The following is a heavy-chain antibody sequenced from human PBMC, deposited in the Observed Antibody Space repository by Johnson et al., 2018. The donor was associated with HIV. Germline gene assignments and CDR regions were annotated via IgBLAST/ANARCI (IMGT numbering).Heavy chain of an antibody. CDR2: IWYDGSNK. Sequence: VQLVESGGGVVQPGRSLRLSCAASGFTFSSYGMHWVRQAPGKGLEWVAVIWYDGSNKNYADSVKGRFTISRDNPKNTLFLQMNSLRAEDTAVYYCARELISSGWMSEDAFDIWGQGTMVTVSS. D-gene: IGHD6-19*01. CDR3: ARELISSGWMSEDAFDI. J-gene: IGHJ3*02. V-gene: IGHV3-30*19. CDR1: GFTFSSYG.